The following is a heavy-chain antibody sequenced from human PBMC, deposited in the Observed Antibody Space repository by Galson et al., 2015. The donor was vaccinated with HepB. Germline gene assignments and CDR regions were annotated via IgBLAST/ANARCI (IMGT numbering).Heavy chain of an antibody. D-gene: IGHD6-13*01. CDR1: GFTFSSYW. CDR2: IKKDGREK. J-gene: IGHJ6*02. Sequence: SLRLSCAVSGFTFSSYWMSWVRQAPGKGLEWVANIKKDGREKDQVDSVKGRFTISRDNAKNSLYLQMNSLRAEDTAVYFCAREVPTGNKQKSSRFMDVWGQGTTVTVSS. V-gene: IGHV3-7*03. CDR3: AREVPTGNKQKSSRFMDV.